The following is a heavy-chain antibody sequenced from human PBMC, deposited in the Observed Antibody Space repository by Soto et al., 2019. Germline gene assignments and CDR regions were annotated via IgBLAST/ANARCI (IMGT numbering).Heavy chain of an antibody. D-gene: IGHD3-16*01. CDR2: IYYSGST. CDR1: GGFISSGGYS. V-gene: IGHV4-61*08. Sequence: PSETLSLTCAVSGGFISSGGYSWSWIRQPPGKGLEWIGYIYYSGSTNYNPSLKSRVTISVDTSKNQFSLKLSSVTAADTAVYYCAGLCYENWFDPWGQGTLVTVS. CDR3: AGLCYENWFDP. J-gene: IGHJ5*02.